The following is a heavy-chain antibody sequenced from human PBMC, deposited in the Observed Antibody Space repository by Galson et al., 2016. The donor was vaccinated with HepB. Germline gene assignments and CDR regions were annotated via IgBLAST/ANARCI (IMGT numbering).Heavy chain of an antibody. CDR1: GFSFSTAG. Sequence: SLRLSCAASGFSFSTAGMSWVRQTPGRGLEWVSGITGSGTTTHYADSVRGRFPISRGNSKNTLYLDMNSLRAGDTAVYYCGKHGGFDYWGQGALVTVSS. CDR3: GKHGGFDY. J-gene: IGHJ4*02. D-gene: IGHD3-16*01. V-gene: IGHV3-23*01. CDR2: ITGSGTTT.